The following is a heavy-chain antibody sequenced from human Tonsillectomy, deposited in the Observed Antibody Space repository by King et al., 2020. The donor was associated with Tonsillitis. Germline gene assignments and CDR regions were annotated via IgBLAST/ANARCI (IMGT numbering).Heavy chain of an antibody. J-gene: IGHJ4*02. V-gene: IGHV3-23*04. CDR1: GFTFSSYA. D-gene: IGHD6-19*01. CDR3: AKDGHSSGWYYFDY. CDR2: ISNSGGNT. Sequence: VQLVESGGGLVQPGGSLRLSCAASGFTFSSYAMSWVRQAPGKGLEWVSGISNSGGNTYYADSVKGRFTISRDNSKNTLYLQMNSLRDGDTAAYYCAKDGHSSGWYYFDYWGQGTLVTVSS.